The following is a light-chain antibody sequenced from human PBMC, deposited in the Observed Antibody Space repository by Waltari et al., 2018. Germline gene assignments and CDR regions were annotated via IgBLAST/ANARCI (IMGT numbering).Light chain of an antibody. CDR2: SAS. V-gene: IGKV1-39*01. J-gene: IGKJ1*01. CDR1: QTIFSY. CDR3: QQSYSTPQT. Sequence: DIQMTQSPSSLSASVGDRVTITCRASQTIFSYLNLFQQTPGKAPELLIFSASALQSGVPSRFSGSGSGTDFTLTISSLQPEDFATYYCQQSYSTPQTFGQGTKVEIK.